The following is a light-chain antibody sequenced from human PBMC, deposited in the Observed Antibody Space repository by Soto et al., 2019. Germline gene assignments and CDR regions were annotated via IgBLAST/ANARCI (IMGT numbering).Light chain of an antibody. Sequence: DIQVTQSPSFLSASVGDRVTITCRASQAISNYLAWYQQIPGRAPKLLIYTASTSHSGVPSRFSGSGSGTEFTLTISSLQPEDFATYYCQQFNNYPRTFGQGTKLEIK. CDR2: TAS. V-gene: IGKV1-9*01. CDR3: QQFNNYPRT. J-gene: IGKJ2*01. CDR1: QAISNY.